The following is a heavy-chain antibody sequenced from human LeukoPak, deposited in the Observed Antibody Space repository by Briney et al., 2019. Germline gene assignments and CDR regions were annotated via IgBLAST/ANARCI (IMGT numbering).Heavy chain of an antibody. D-gene: IGHD6-13*01. Sequence: SETLSLTCAVYGGSFSGYYWSWIRQPPGKGLEWIGEINHSGSTNYNPSLKSRVTISVDTSKNQFSLKLSSVTAADTAVYYCARGSPRAYSSSWYAYWGQGTQVTVSS. CDR3: ARGSPRAYSSSWYAY. V-gene: IGHV4-34*01. J-gene: IGHJ4*02. CDR2: INHSGST. CDR1: GGSFSGYY.